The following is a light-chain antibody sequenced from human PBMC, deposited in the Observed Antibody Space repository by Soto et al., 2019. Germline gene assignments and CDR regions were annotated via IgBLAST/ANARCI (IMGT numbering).Light chain of an antibody. CDR3: QSYDSSLSGSV. Sequence: QSVLTQPPSVSGAPGKRVTISCTGSSSNIGAGYDVHWYQQLPRTAPKLLIYGNNNRPSGVPDRFSGSKSGTSASLAITGLQAEDEADYYCQSYDSSLSGSVFGGGTKLTVL. V-gene: IGLV1-40*01. CDR2: GNN. CDR1: SSNIGAGYD. J-gene: IGLJ2*01.